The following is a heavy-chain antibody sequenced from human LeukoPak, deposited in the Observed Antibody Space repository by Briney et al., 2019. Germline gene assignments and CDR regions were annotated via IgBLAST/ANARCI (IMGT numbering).Heavy chain of an antibody. CDR3: AKDSSPSSRGGY. CDR1: GFTFSSYG. D-gene: IGHD6-19*01. V-gene: IGHV3-30*18. CDR2: ISYDGSNK. J-gene: IGHJ4*02. Sequence: PGGSLRLSCAASGFTFSSYGMHWVRQAPGKGLEWVAVISYDGSNKYYADSVEGRFTISRDNSKNTLYLQMNSLRAEDTAVYYCAKDSSPSSRGGYWGQETLVPVSS.